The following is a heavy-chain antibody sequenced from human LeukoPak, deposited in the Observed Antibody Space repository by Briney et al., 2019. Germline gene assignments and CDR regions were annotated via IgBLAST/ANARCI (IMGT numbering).Heavy chain of an antibody. CDR2: INEDGGER. CDR1: GFTLNRYW. D-gene: IGHD5-12*01. CDR3: ARDRARWLRFFDY. J-gene: IGHJ4*02. V-gene: IGHV3-7*01. Sequence: PGGSLRLSCAASGFTLNRYWMSWVRQAPGKGLEWVANINEDGGERHYVDSVKGRFTISRDNAENSLYLQMNTLRAEDTAVYYCARDRARWLRFFDYWGQGSLVTVSS.